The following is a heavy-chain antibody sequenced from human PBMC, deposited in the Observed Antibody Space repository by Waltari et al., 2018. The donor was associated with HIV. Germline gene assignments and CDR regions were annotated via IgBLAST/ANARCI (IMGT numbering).Heavy chain of an antibody. J-gene: IGHJ4*02. CDR2: IKSKTEGWTT. CDR3: TVGKSSGYY. D-gene: IGHD3-22*01. CDR1: GVGLSDVW. Sequence: EVQLVESGGGLVKPGGSLRLSCAAFGVGLSDVWLNWVRQAPGQGLEWVGQIKSKTEGWTTDYAAPVKGRFTISRDDSKNMLFLEMNSLNTDDTASYYCTVGKSSGYYWGQGTLVTVSS. V-gene: IGHV3-15*01.